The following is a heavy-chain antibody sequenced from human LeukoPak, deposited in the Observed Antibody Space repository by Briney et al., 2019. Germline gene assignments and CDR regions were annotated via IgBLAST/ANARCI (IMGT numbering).Heavy chain of an antibody. CDR1: GFTFSSYW. CDR3: ARISRGLYGSGSNYYGMDV. CDR2: IKQDGSEK. D-gene: IGHD3-10*01. J-gene: IGHJ6*04. Sequence: GGSLRLSCAASGFTFSSYWRSWVRQAPGKGLEWVANIKQDGSEKYYVDSVKGRFTISRDNAKNSLYLQMNSLRAEDTAVYYCARISRGLYGSGSNYYGMDVWGKGTTVTVSS. V-gene: IGHV3-7*03.